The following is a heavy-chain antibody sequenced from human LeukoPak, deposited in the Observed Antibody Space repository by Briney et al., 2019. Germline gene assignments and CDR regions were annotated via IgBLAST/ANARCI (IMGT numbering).Heavy chain of an antibody. Sequence: DSVEVSCKASDYTFTSYGISWVRQAPGQGLEWMGWISAYNGNTNYAQKFQGRVTVTTDTSTSTAYMELRSLRSDDTAVYYCASASSVTIPGYYFDYWGQGTLVTVSS. J-gene: IGHJ4*02. V-gene: IGHV1-18*01. CDR1: DYTFTSYG. CDR3: ASASSVTIPGYYFDY. D-gene: IGHD2-21*01. CDR2: ISAYNGNT.